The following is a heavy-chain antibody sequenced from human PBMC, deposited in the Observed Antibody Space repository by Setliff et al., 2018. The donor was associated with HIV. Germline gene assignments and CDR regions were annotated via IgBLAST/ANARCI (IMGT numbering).Heavy chain of an antibody. Sequence: SETLSLTCTVSGGSISNFYWSWIRQPPGKGLEWIGYIYTSGSTSYNPSLRSRVTISLDTSKNRFSLKLNSVTAADTAVFYCARVPFTTGFDYWGQGILVTVSS. CDR2: IYTSGST. V-gene: IGHV4-4*09. J-gene: IGHJ4*02. CDR1: GGSISNFY. D-gene: IGHD3-3*01. CDR3: ARVPFTTGFDY.